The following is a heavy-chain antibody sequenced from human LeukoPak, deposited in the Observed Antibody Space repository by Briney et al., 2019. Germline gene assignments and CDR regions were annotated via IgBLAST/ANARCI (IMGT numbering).Heavy chain of an antibody. V-gene: IGHV1-69*13. CDR1: GGTFSSYA. D-gene: IGHD3-3*02. CDR3: ARAALLEWLFGSYYYGMDV. J-gene: IGHJ6*02. CDR2: IIPIFGTA. Sequence: SVKVSCKASGGTFSSYAISWVRQAPGQGLEWMGGIIPIFGTANYAQKFQGRVTITADESTSTAYMELSSLRSEDTAVYYCARAALLEWLFGSYYYGMDVWGQGTTVTVSS.